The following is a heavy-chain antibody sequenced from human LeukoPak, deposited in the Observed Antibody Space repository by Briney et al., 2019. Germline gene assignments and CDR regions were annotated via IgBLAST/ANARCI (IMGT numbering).Heavy chain of an antibody. V-gene: IGHV3-7*01. CDR2: IKEDGSEK. Sequence: GGSLSLSCAASGFTFSNYWMSWVRQAPGKGLEWVANIKEDGSEKYYVDSVKGRFTISRDNAKNSLYLQMNSLRAEDTAVYYCARLDCSSTSCSDYWGQGTLVTASS. J-gene: IGHJ4*02. D-gene: IGHD2-2*01. CDR3: ARLDCSSTSCSDY. CDR1: GFTFSNYW.